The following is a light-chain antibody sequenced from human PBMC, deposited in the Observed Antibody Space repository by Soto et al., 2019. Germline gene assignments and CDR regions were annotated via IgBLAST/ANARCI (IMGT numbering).Light chain of an antibody. CDR1: QSVSSNY. Sequence: EIVLTHSPGTLSLSPCERATLSFRASQSVSSNYLAWYQQKPGQAPRLLIYGASSRATGIPDRFSGSGSGTDFTLTISRLEPEDFAVYYCQQYGSSFTFGPGTKVDIK. J-gene: IGKJ3*01. CDR2: GAS. CDR3: QQYGSSFT. V-gene: IGKV3-20*01.